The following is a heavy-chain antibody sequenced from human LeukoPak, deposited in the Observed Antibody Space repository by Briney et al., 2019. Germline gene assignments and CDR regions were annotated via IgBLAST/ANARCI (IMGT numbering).Heavy chain of an antibody. V-gene: IGHV1-2*06. CDR3: ARDRNVDYYYYYYMDV. CDR1: GYTFTGYH. D-gene: IGHD1-1*01. Sequence: ASVKVSCKASGYTFTGYHMHWVRQAPGQGLEWMGRINPNSGGTNYAQKFQGRVTMTRDTSISTAYMELSRLRSDDTAVYYCARDRNVDYYYYYYMDVWGKGTTVTVSS. J-gene: IGHJ6*03. CDR2: INPNSGGT.